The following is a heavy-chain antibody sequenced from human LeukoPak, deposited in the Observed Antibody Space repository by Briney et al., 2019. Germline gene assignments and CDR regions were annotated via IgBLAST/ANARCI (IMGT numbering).Heavy chain of an antibody. CDR1: GYTFTGYY. CDR2: INPNSGGT. J-gene: IGHJ6*03. V-gene: IGHV1-2*02. Sequence: ASVKVSCKASGYTFTGYYMHWVRQAPGQGLERMGWINPNSGGTNYAQKFQGRVTMTRDTSISTAYMELSRLRSDDTAVYYCARGPSSGGYYYYYYYMDVWGKGTTVTVSS. CDR3: ARGPSSGGYYYYYYYMDV. D-gene: IGHD6-6*01.